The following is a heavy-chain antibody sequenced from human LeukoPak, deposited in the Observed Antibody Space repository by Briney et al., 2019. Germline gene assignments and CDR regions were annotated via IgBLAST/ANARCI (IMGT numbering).Heavy chain of an antibody. V-gene: IGHV4-59*01. CDR3: ARSGRGNSAGFDC. CDR1: NGSISTTY. CDR2: IHYSGNT. D-gene: IGHD3-10*01. Sequence: SETLSLTCSVSNGSISTTYWSWIRQPPGKGLEWIGNIHYSGNTNYNSSLKSRVTISVDTSKNQFSLKLTSVTAADTAVYYCARSGRGNSAGFDCWGQGTLVTVSS. J-gene: IGHJ4*02.